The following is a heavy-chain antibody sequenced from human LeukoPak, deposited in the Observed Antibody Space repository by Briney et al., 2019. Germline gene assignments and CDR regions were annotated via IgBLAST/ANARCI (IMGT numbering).Heavy chain of an antibody. V-gene: IGHV1-2*02. J-gene: IGHJ5*02. D-gene: IGHD2-15*01. CDR3: ASGCSGGDRYSGDYNWFDP. CDR1: GYTFTGYY. Sequence: ASVKVSCKASGYTFTGYYMHWVRQAPGQGLEWMGWINPNSGGSNYAQKFQGRATMTRDTSISTAHMELSRLRSDDTAVYYCASGCSGGDRYSGDYNWFDPWGQGTLVTVSS. CDR2: INPNSGGS.